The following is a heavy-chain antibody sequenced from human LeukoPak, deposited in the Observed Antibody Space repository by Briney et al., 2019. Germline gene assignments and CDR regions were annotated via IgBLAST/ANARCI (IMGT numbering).Heavy chain of an antibody. D-gene: IGHD5-12*01. J-gene: IGHJ4*02. V-gene: IGHV1-18*01. CDR2: INPYKGNT. Sequence: ASVEVSCKASGYTFTSYAMHWVRQAPGQGLEWMAWINPYKGNTNYAQNLQGRVTLATDTSTSTAYMELRSLRSDDTAVYYCARVGNSGYDNDYWGQGTLVTVSS. CDR1: GYTFTSYA. CDR3: ARVGNSGYDNDY.